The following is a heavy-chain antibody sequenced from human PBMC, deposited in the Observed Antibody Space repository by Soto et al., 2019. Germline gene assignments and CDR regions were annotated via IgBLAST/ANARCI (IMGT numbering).Heavy chain of an antibody. J-gene: IGHJ5*02. CDR3: ERGFSGGDAVWFDP. CDR2: INAGNGNT. D-gene: IGHD2-21*02. Sequence: QVQLVQSGAEVKKPGASVKVSCKASGYTFTSYAMHWVRQAPGQRLEWMGWINAGNGNTKYSQKFQGRVTITRDTYASKAYMELSSLRSEDKAVYYCERGFSGGDAVWFDPWGQGTLVTVSS. V-gene: IGHV1-3*01. CDR1: GYTFTSYA.